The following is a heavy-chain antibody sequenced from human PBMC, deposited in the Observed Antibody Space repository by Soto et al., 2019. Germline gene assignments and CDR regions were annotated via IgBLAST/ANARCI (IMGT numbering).Heavy chain of an antibody. V-gene: IGHV4-59*01. D-gene: IGHD6-19*01. CDR2: IYYSGST. CDR3: AIQVGDGTVAGPGSFDY. CDR1: GGSISSYY. Sequence: SETLSLTCTVSGGSISSYYWSWIRQPPGKGLEWIGYIYYSGSTSYNPSLKSRVTMSVDTSKNQFSLKLSSVTAAVTAVYYCAIQVGDGTVAGPGSFDYWGQGTLVTVAS. J-gene: IGHJ4*02.